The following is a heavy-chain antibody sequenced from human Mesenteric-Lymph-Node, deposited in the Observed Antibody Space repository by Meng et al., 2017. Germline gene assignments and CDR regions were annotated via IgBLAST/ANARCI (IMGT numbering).Heavy chain of an antibody. CDR3: ARDRSCSGGSCNFPFDF. Sequence: EVHLVEVGGGLVRPGESMGLSCAASGFAFNRYTMNWVGQAPGKGLEWVSSISSSSNYIYDADSLKGRFTIPRDNAKNELYLQINSLRAEDTAIYYCARDRSCSGGSCNFPFDFWGQGTLVTVSS. V-gene: IGHV3-21*01. D-gene: IGHD2-15*01. CDR2: ISSSSNYI. CDR1: GFAFNRYT. J-gene: IGHJ4*02.